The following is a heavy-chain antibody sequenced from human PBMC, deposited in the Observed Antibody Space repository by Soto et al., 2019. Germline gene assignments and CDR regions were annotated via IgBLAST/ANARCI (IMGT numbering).Heavy chain of an antibody. CDR2: IYYSGNT. J-gene: IGHJ5*02. D-gene: IGHD6-19*01. CDR3: ATTPGLAVAATNWFDP. Sequence: PSETLSLTCTVSGGSMSPYYWSWIRQPPGKGLEWIGYIYYSGNTNYNPSLKSRVTISVDTSKNQFSLQLSSVTAADTAVYYCATTPGLAVAATNWFDPWGRGTLVTVSS. V-gene: IGHV4-59*01. CDR1: GGSMSPYY.